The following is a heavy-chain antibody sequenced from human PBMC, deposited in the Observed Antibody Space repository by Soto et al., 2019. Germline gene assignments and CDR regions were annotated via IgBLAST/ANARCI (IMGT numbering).Heavy chain of an antibody. Sequence: ASVKVSCKASGYTFTSYYMHWVRQAPGQGLEWVGIINPGGGSTSYSQRFQGRVTMTRDTSTSTVYMELSSLRSEDTAVYYCARADLNYDIWTGYYPGSWFEPWGQGTLVTVSS. CDR1: GYTFTSYY. CDR3: ARADLNYDIWTGYYPGSWFEP. D-gene: IGHD3-9*01. J-gene: IGHJ5*02. CDR2: INPGGGST. V-gene: IGHV1-46*01.